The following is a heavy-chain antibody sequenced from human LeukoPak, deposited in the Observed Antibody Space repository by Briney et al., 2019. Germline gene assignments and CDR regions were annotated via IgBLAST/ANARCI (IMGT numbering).Heavy chain of an antibody. J-gene: IGHJ4*02. CDR3: ARDPLDYGGNTFDY. D-gene: IGHD4-23*01. CDR2: ISSSSSYI. V-gene: IGHV3-21*01. Sequence: GGSLRLSCAASGFTFSSYSMNWVRQAPGKGLEWVSSISSSSSYIYYADSVKGRFTISRDNAKNSLYLQMNSLRAEDTAVYYCARDPLDYGGNTFDYWGQGTLVTVSS. CDR1: GFTFSSYS.